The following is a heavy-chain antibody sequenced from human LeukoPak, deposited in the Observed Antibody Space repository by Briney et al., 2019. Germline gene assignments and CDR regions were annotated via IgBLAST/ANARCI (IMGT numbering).Heavy chain of an antibody. J-gene: IGHJ4*02. CDR1: GFTFSNSW. CDR3: TSSNGRDY. Sequence: GGSLRLSCAASGFTFSNSWMSWVRQAPGKGLEWVAYIKQAGNEKSYVDSVRGRFTISRDNAKSSLFLQMNSLRVEDTAVYYCTSSNGRDYWGQGTLVTVSS. CDR2: IKQAGNEK. D-gene: IGHD2-8*01. V-gene: IGHV3-7*01.